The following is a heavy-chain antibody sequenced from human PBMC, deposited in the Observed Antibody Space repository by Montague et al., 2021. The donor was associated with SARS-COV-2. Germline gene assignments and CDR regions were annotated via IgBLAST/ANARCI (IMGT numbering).Heavy chain of an antibody. D-gene: IGHD6-13*01. V-gene: IGHV4-59*01. J-gene: IGHJ3*02. CDR1: GGSISSYS. Sequence: SETLSLTCTVSGGSISSYSWTWIRQPPGKGLEWIGYIYYNGGTNYNPSLTSRVTISVDTSKNQFSLKLSSVAAADTAVYYCARGGRGSSWYEVAFDIWGQGTMVTVSS. CDR2: IYYNGGT. CDR3: ARGGRGSSWYEVAFDI.